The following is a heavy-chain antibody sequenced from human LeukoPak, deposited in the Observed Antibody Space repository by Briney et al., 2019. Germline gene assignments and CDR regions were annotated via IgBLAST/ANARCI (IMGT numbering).Heavy chain of an antibody. CDR1: GGSISTYY. CDR3: ARGGAARLHFQN. D-gene: IGHD6-6*01. J-gene: IGHJ1*01. Sequence: SETLSLTCTVSGGSISTYYWNWIRQPPGKGLEWIGYIYHSGGTNYNPFLQSRVTISVDTSKNQFSLNLNSVTAADTAVYYCARGGAARLHFQNWGQGTLVTVSS. CDR2: IYHSGGT. V-gene: IGHV4-59*01.